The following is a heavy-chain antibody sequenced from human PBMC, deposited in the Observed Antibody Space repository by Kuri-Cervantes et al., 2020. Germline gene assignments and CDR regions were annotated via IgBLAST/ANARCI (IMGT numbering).Heavy chain of an antibody. J-gene: IGHJ3*02. CDR2: ISYDGSNK. CDR1: GFTFSSYG. V-gene: IGHV3-30*18. D-gene: IGHD6-13*01. Sequence: GESLKISCAASGFTFSSYGMHWVRQAPGKGLEWVAVISYDGSNKYYADSVKGRFTISRDNSKNTLYLQMNSLRAEDTAAYYCAKAAATDDAFDIWGQGTMVTVSS. CDR3: AKAAATDDAFDI.